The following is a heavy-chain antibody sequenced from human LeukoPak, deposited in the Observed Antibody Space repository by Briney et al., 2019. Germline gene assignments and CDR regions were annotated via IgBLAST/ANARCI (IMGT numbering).Heavy chain of an antibody. J-gene: IGHJ2*01. Sequence: SETLSLTCTVSGASISSYYWSWIRQPPGKGLEWIGYIYYSGSTNYDPSLKSRVTISVDTSKNHFSLKVTSVTAADTAVYYCARGVVQGLGYFGLWGRGTLVTVSS. CDR2: IYYSGST. CDR3: ARGVVQGLGYFGL. D-gene: IGHD6-6*01. V-gene: IGHV4-59*01. CDR1: GASISSYY.